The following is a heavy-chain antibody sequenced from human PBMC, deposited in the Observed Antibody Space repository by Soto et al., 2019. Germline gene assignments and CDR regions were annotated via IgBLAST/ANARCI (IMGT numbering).Heavy chain of an antibody. Sequence: GGSLRLSCAASGFTFSNYGMHWVRQAPGKGLDWVAVISYDGNNKYYRDSVKGRFTISRDNSKNTLYLQLNSLRPEDTAIYYCARDRARSYPSNGMDVWGQGTPVTVSS. CDR1: GFTFSNYG. J-gene: IGHJ6*02. V-gene: IGHV3-30*03. CDR3: ARDRARSYPSNGMDV. D-gene: IGHD3-10*01. CDR2: ISYDGNNK.